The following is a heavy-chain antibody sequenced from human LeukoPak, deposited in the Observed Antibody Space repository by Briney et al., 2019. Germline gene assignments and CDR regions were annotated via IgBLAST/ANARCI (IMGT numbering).Heavy chain of an antibody. CDR1: GDSISDSDYY. V-gene: IGHV4-39*07. J-gene: IGHJ5*02. CDR2: IYYSGTT. Sequence: SETLSLTCTVSGDSISDSDYYWGWIRQPPGKGLEWIGSIYYSGTTYYNPSLKSRVTISVDTSRNQFSLKLNSVTAADTAVYYCARVDNWNRGWFDPWGQGTLVTVSS. D-gene: IGHD1/OR15-1a*01. CDR3: ARVDNWNRGWFDP.